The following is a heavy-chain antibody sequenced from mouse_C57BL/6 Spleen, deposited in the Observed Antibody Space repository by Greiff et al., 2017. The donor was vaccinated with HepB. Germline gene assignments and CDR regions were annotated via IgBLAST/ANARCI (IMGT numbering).Heavy chain of an antibody. CDR3: ARGGNYYGSSYDYAMDY. J-gene: IGHJ4*01. Sequence: QVQLQQPGAELVRPGSSVKLSCKASGYTFTSYWMDWVKQRPGQGLEWIGNIYPSDSETHYNQKFKDKATLTVDKSSSTAYMQLSSLTSEDSAVYYCARGGNYYGSSYDYAMDYWGQETSVTVSS. D-gene: IGHD1-1*01. CDR1: GYTFTSYW. CDR2: IYPSDSET. V-gene: IGHV1-61*01.